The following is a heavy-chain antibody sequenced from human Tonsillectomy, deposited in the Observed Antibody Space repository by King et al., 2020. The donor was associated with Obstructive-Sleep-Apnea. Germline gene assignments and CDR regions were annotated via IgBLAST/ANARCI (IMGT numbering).Heavy chain of an antibody. CDR2: INHSGST. J-gene: IGHJ4*02. Sequence: VQLQQWGAGLLNPSETLSLTCAVYGGSFSGYYWSWIRQPPGKGLEGIGEINHSGSTNYNPSLKSRVTISVDTSKNQFSLKLSSVTAADTAVYYCARRKRYFDWLLYQPWGYFDYWGQGTLVTVSS. CDR1: GGSFSGYY. V-gene: IGHV4-34*01. D-gene: IGHD3-9*01. CDR3: ARRKRYFDWLLYQPWGYFDY.